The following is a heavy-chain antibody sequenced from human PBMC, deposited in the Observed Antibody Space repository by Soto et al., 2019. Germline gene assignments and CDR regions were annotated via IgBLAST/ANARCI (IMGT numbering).Heavy chain of an antibody. D-gene: IGHD2-2*01. V-gene: IGHV3-15*01. CDR1: GFAFTHVW. CDR3: AADRYCSSNTCPGAFDI. CDR2: IKRKIDGETT. J-gene: IGHJ3*02. Sequence: EVQLLESGGDLAEPGGSLRLSCAASGFAFTHVWMTWVRQAPGRGLEWVGRIKRKIDGETTNYAAPVKGRFTISRDDSKNTLYLQMNSLKTDDSAVDYCAADRYCSSNTCPGAFDIWGQGTTV.